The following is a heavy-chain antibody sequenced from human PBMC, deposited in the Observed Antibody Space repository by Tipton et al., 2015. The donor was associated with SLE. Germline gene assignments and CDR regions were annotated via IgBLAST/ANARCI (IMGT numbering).Heavy chain of an antibody. J-gene: IGHJ2*01. D-gene: IGHD3-22*01. CDR3: ARGPPTDYYDSSGSSFWYFDP. CDR2: VYYSGST. CDR1: GGSISSQY. V-gene: IGHV4-59*11. Sequence: TLSLTCTVSGGSISSQYWTWIRQPPGKGLEYIGFVYYSGSTKYNPSLKSRVTMSIDTSKNQFSLKLTSVTAADTAVYYCARGPPTDYYDSSGSSFWYFDPWGRGTLVTVSS.